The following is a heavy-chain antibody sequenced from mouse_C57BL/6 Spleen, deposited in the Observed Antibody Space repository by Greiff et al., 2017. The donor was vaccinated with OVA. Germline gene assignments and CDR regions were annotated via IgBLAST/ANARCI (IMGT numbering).Heavy chain of an antibody. Sequence: QVQLKESGAELARPGASVKMSCKASGYTFTSYTMHWVKQRPGQGLEWIGYINPSSGYTKYNQKFKDKATLTADKSSSTAYMQLSSLTSEDSAVYYCARRGPSYAMDYWGQGTSVTVSS. CDR1: GYTFTSYT. CDR2: INPSSGYT. J-gene: IGHJ4*01. CDR3: ARRGPSYAMDY. V-gene: IGHV1-4*01. D-gene: IGHD3-3*01.